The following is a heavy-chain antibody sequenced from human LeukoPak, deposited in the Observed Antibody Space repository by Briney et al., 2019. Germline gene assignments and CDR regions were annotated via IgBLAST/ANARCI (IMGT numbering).Heavy chain of an antibody. V-gene: IGHV3-23*01. CDR3: AKNLGLNVLRYFDWLRGAFDI. CDR1: RDSIRSYY. CDR2: ISGSGGST. Sequence: ETLSLTCSVPRDSIRSYYWSWVRQAPGKGLEWVSAISGSGGSTYYADSVKGRFTISRDNSKNTLYLQMNSLRAEDTAVYYCAKNLGLNVLRYFDWLRGAFDIWGQGTMVTVSS. D-gene: IGHD3-9*01. J-gene: IGHJ3*02.